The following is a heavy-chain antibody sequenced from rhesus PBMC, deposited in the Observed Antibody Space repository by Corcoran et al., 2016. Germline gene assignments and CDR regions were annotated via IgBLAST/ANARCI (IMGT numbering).Heavy chain of an antibody. CDR3: AAGGYGPR. CDR2: LYASGSRT. V-gene: IGHV4-169*01. Sequence: QLQLQESGPGLVKPSETLSVTCAVSGGSISSSYWSWIRQAPGKGLEWIGYLYASGSRTNYNPSLKSRGILSVDTSKNQLSLKRGSVTAADTAVYYCAAGGYGPRWGQGVLVTVSS. CDR1: GGSISSSY. J-gene: IGHJ4*01. D-gene: IGHD5-36*01.